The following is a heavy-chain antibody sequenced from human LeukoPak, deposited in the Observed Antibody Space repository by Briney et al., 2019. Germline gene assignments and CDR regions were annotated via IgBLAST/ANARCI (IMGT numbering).Heavy chain of an antibody. CDR1: GYTFTSYG. CDR2: ISAHNGNT. Sequence: ASVKVSCKASGYTFTSYGISWVRQAPGQGLEWMGWISAHNGNTNYAQKLQGRVTMTTDTSTSTAYMELRSLRSDDTAVYYCARDRSSVMVRGVTDYNWFDPWGQGTRVTVSS. D-gene: IGHD3-10*01. CDR3: ARDRSSVMVRGVTDYNWFDP. J-gene: IGHJ5*02. V-gene: IGHV1-18*01.